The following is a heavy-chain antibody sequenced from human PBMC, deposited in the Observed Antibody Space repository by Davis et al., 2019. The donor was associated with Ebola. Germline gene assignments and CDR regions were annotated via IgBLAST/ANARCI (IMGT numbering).Heavy chain of an antibody. CDR1: GFTFNSYW. CDR3: ARRADG. V-gene: IGHV3-7*01. Sequence: GGSLRLSCAASGFTFNSYWMSWVRQAPGKGLEWVANIKQDGSEKYYVDSVKGRFTISRDNAKNSLYLQMNSLRAEDTAVYYCARRADGWGQGTLVTVSS. J-gene: IGHJ4*02. CDR2: IKQDGSEK.